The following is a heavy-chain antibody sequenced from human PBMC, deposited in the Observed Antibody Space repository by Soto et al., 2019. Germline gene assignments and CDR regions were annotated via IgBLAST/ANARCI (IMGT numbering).Heavy chain of an antibody. V-gene: IGHV3-23*01. J-gene: IGHJ4*02. D-gene: IGHD4-17*01. CDR1: GLTFSNYA. CDR2: ISVSSGST. Sequence: EVQLLESGGGLVQPGGSLRLSCAVSGLTFSNYAMSWVRQPPGKGLEWVSTISVSSGSTYYADSVKGRFTISRDNSKKTLYLQMISLRAEDTAVYYCANHDYGGKVPDYGGQGTLVTVSS. CDR3: ANHDYGGKVPDY.